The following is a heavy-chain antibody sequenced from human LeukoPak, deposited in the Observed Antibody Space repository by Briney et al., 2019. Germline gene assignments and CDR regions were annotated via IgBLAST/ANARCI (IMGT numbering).Heavy chain of an antibody. CDR1: GFTFSTSG. D-gene: IGHD2-8*01. CDR2: ISYDGSNK. J-gene: IGHJ4*02. V-gene: IGHV3-30*19. CDR3: ARDGDCTNGVCYRGLDY. Sequence: PGRSLRLSCAASGFTFSTSGMHWVRQAPGKGLEWVAVISYDGSNKYYADSVKGRFTISRDNSKNTLYLQMNSLRAEDTAVYYCARDGDCTNGVCYRGLDYWGQGTLVTVSS.